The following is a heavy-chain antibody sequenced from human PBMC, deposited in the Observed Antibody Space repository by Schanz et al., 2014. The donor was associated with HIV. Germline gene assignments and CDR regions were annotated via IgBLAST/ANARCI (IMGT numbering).Heavy chain of an antibody. CDR1: GFTFSSYA. Sequence: EVQLVESGGGLVQPGGSLRLPCVVSGFTFSSYAMNWVRQAPGKGLEWVSFISGTGGSTYYPDSVKGRFTISRDNSKNTLYLQMNSLRAEDTAVYYCARGSGPYYYYYGMDVWGQGTTVTVSS. CDR3: ARGSGPYYYYYGMDV. CDR2: ISGTGGST. V-gene: IGHV3-23*04. D-gene: IGHD3-10*01. J-gene: IGHJ6*02.